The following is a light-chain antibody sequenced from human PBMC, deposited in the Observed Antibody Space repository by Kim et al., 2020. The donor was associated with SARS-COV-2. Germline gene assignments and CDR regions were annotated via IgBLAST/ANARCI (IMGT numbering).Light chain of an antibody. V-gene: IGKV1-27*01. CDR2: AAA. CDR1: QDIANS. J-gene: IGKJ1*01. Sequence: ASIGDRVTITCRASQDIANSLAWYQQKPGKVPQVLIYAAATLQSGVPSRFSGSGSGTEFTLTIGSLQTEDVATYYCQKYNSAPWSFGPGTKVDIK. CDR3: QKYNSAPWS.